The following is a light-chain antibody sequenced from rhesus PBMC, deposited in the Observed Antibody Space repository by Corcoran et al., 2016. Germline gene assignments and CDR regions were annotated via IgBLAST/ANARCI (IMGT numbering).Light chain of an antibody. CDR3: CSYRSGNTYI. CDR1: SSDIGGYND. V-gene: IGLV2S9*01. Sequence: QSALTQPPSVSKSLGQSVTISCTGTSSDIGGYNDVSWYQQHPGTAPRLLIYDVSKRPSGVSDRFSGSKSGNTASLTISGLQAEDEADDSCCSYRSGNTYIVGAGTRLTVL. J-gene: IGLJ1*01. CDR2: DVS.